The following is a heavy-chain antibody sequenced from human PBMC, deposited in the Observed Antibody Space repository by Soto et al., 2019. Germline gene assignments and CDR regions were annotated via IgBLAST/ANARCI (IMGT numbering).Heavy chain of an antibody. D-gene: IGHD3-10*01. CDR1: GFTFSDHY. J-gene: IGHJ4*02. CDR3: VRGITILRGIHCDY. Sequence: EVQLVESGGGLVQPGGSLRLSCAASGFTFSDHYMDWVRQAPGKGLEWVGRSRNRANSYTTEYAASVKGRFSISRDDSKNSVYLQMNSLKTEDTAVYYCVRGITILRGIHCDYWGQGTLVTVSS. V-gene: IGHV3-72*01. CDR2: SRNRANSYTT.